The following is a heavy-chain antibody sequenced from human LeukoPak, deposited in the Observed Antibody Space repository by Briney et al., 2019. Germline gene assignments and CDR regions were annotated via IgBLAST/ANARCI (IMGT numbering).Heavy chain of an antibody. CDR3: ARHQGPYYYDSSGSGFDP. CDR1: GYTFTIYG. D-gene: IGHD3-22*01. V-gene: IGHV1-18*01. J-gene: IGHJ5*02. Sequence: ASVKVSCKASGYTFTIYGISWVRQAPGQGLEWMGWTSAYNGNTNYAQRLQGRVTMTTDTSTSTAYMELRSLRSDDTAVYYCARHQGPYYYDSSGSGFDPWGPGTLVPASS. CDR2: TSAYNGNT.